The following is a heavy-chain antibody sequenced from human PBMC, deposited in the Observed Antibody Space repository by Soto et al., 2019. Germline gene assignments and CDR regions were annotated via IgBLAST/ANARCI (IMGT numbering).Heavy chain of an antibody. CDR1: GGSFSGYY. V-gene: IGHV4-34*01. CDR2: INHSGST. CDR3: ARVVVAATRLGPFDY. D-gene: IGHD2-15*01. Sequence: SETLSLTCAVYGGSFSGYYWSWIRQPPGKGLEWIGEINHSGSTNYNPSLKSRVTISVDTSKNQFSLKLSSVTAADTAVYYCARVVVAATRLGPFDYWGQGTLVTVSS. J-gene: IGHJ4*02.